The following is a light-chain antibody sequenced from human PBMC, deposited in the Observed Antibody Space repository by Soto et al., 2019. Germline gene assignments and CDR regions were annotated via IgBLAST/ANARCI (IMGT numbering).Light chain of an antibody. V-gene: IGLV2-8*01. J-gene: IGLJ3*02. CDR1: SSDVGGYNY. Sequence: QSALTQPPSASGSPGPAVAISCTGTSSDVGGYNYVSWYQHHPGKAPKLMIFEVSKRPSGVPDRFSGSKSGNTASLTVSGLQAEDEADYYCTSYAHGDNWVFGGGTKLTVL. CDR3: TSYAHGDNWV. CDR2: EVS.